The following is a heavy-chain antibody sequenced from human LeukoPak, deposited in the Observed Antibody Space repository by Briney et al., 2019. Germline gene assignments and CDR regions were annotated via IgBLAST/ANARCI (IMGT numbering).Heavy chain of an antibody. J-gene: IGHJ3*02. CDR1: GYSISSGYY. Sequence: PSETLSLTCGVSGYSISSGYYWGWIRQPPGKGLEWIASMYHTGTTYYNPSLKSRVTISVDTSKNQFSLKLSSVTAADTAVYYCAREGKLWFGELSPSHAFDIWGQGTMVTVSS. CDR3: AREGKLWFGELSPSHAFDI. V-gene: IGHV4-38-2*02. CDR2: MYHTGTT. D-gene: IGHD3-10*01.